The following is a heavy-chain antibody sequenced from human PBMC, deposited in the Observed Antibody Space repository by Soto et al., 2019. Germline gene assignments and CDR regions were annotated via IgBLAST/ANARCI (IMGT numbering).Heavy chain of an antibody. V-gene: IGHV1-18*01. CDR3: ARDTPPTDY. J-gene: IGHJ4*02. Sequence: QVQLVQSGAEVKKPGASVKVACKTSGYTFTSYHISWVRQAPGQGLEWMGWISAYNTNTNYAQKFQGRVTMTTDTLTSTAHMELRSLSSDDTAVYYCARDTPPTDYWGQGTLVTVSS. CDR2: ISAYNTNT. CDR1: GYTFTSYH.